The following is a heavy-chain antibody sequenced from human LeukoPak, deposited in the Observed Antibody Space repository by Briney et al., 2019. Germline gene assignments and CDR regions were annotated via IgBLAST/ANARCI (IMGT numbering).Heavy chain of an antibody. CDR3: ARGIVPAKASPMDV. D-gene: IGHD2-2*01. Sequence: PSETLSLTCAVPGRSISSGGYSWSWIRQPPGKGPEWIGYIYHIVSTYYNPSLKSPVTISVDRSKNQFSLKLSSVPAADTAVYYCARGIVPAKASPMDVWGKGTTVTVSS. CDR1: GRSISSGGYS. V-gene: IGHV4-30-2*01. CDR2: IYHIVST. J-gene: IGHJ6*03.